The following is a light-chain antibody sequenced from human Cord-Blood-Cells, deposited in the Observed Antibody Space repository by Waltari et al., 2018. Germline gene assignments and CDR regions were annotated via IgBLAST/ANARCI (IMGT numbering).Light chain of an antibody. CDR3: QQRYSTPLT. CDR1: QSISSY. Sequence: DIQMTQSPSSLSASVGDRVTITCRASQSISSYLHWYPQKPGKAPKLLIYAASSLQSGVPSRFSGSGSGTDFTLTISSLQPEDFATYYCQQRYSTPLTFGGGTKVEIK. V-gene: IGKV1-39*01. CDR2: AAS. J-gene: IGKJ4*01.